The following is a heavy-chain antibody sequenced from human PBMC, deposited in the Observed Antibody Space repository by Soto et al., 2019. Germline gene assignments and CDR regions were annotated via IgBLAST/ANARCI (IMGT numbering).Heavy chain of an antibody. CDR3: ARDLGYCSGGRCYNWFDS. J-gene: IGHJ5*01. CDR2: INPRDGST. CDR1: GYTFTSYY. V-gene: IGHV1-46*01. Sequence: ASVKVSCKASGYTFTSYYIHWVRQAPGQGLQWMGIINPRDGSTTSAQKFQGRVTMIRDTSTSTVHLNLSSLRSDDTAVYYCARDLGYCSGGRCYNWFDSWGQGTLVTVYS. D-gene: IGHD2-15*01.